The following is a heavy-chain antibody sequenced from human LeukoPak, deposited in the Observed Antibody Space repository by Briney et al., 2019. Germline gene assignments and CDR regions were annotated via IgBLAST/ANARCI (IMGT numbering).Heavy chain of an antibody. Sequence: SETLSLTCTVSGGSISSSSYYWGWIRQPPGKGLEWIGSIYYSGSTYYNPSLKSRVTISVDTSKNQFSLKLSSVTAADTAVYYCARAHYYDSSGYWLPFDYWGQGTLVTVSS. CDR1: GGSISSSSYY. CDR3: ARAHYYDSSGYWLPFDY. CDR2: IYYSGST. D-gene: IGHD3-22*01. V-gene: IGHV4-39*07. J-gene: IGHJ4*02.